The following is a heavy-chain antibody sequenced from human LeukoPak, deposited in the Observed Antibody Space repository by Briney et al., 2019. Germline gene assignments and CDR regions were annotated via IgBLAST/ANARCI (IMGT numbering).Heavy chain of an antibody. CDR1: GYTFTSYG. V-gene: IGHV1-18*01. CDR2: ISAYNGNT. CDR3: ARAARIVGARNWFDP. Sequence: ASVKVSCKASGYTFTSYGISWVRQAPGKGLEWMGWISAYNGNTNYAQKLQGRVTMTTDTSTSTAYMELRSLRSDDTAVYYCARAARIVGARNWFDPWGQGTQVTVSS. J-gene: IGHJ5*02. D-gene: IGHD1-26*01.